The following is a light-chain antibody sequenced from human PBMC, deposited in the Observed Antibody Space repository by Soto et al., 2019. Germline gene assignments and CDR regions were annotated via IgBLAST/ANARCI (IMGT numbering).Light chain of an antibody. CDR1: RSDVGGYKY. J-gene: IGLJ1*01. CDR2: EVS. V-gene: IGLV2-14*01. CDR3: SSYTSSSTLYV. Sequence: QSVLTQPPSASGSPGQSVTISCTGTRSDVGGYKYVSWYQQHPGKAPKLMIYEVSNRPSGVSNRFSGSKSGNTASLTISGLQAEDEADYYCSSYTSSSTLYVFGTGTKVTVL.